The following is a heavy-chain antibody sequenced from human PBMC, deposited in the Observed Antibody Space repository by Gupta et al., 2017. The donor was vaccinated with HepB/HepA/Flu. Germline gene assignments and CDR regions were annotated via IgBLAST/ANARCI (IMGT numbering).Heavy chain of an antibody. J-gene: IGHJ5*02. CDR1: GDSINAYY. CDR3: ARDLREYRTANWFDP. Sequence: QVQLLESGPGLVKPSETLSLTCTVSGDSINAYYWSWIRQPPGKGLEWIGNLYHSGSTNYNPSLKSRVTISIDTSKSQVSLRLSSVTAADTAIYYCARDLREYRTANWFDPWGQGILVTVSS. D-gene: IGHD6-6*01. CDR2: LYHSGST. V-gene: IGHV4-59*01.